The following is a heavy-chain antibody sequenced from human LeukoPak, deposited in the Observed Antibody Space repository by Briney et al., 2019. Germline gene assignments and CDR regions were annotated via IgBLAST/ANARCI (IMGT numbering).Heavy chain of an antibody. D-gene: IGHD1-26*01. Sequence: GGSLRLSCVGSGFTFGEYGMHWVRQVPGKGLEWVSSITTSSTYTFYADSVKGRFTISRDNARNSLYLQMNSLTAEDTAVYYCARDPYSGAYGNTYYYYMDVWGKGPRSPSP. J-gene: IGHJ6*03. CDR1: GFTFGEYG. V-gene: IGHV3-21*01. CDR3: ARDPYSGAYGNTYYYYMDV. CDR2: ITTSSTYT.